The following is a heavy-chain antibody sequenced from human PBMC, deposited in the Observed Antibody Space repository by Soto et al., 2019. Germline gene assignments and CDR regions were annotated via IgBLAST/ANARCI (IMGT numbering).Heavy chain of an antibody. D-gene: IGHD2-2*01. V-gene: IGHV1-18*01. J-gene: IGHJ6*02. CDR3: ARVGDCSSTSCRYYYYYGMDV. Sequence: QVQLVQSGAEVKKPGASVKVSCKASGYTFTNYGISWVRQAPGHGLEWMGWISAYNGNTNYAQKLQGRVTMTTDTSKSTAYMELRSLRSDDTAVYYCARVGDCSSTSCRYYYYYGMDVWGQGTTVTVSS. CDR2: ISAYNGNT. CDR1: GYTFTNYG.